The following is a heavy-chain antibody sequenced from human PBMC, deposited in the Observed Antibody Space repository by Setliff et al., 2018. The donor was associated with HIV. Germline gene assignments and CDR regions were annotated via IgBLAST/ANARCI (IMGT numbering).Heavy chain of an antibody. V-gene: IGHV3-33*03. CDR3: ASHFGYCSSTSCEGY. CDR2: IWYDGSNK. CDR1: GFTFSSYG. Sequence: SLRLSCAASGFTFSSYGMHWVRQAPGKGLEWVAVIWYDGSNKYYVDSVKGRFTISRDNAKNSLYLQMNSLRAEDTAVYYCASHFGYCSSTSCEGYWGQGALVTVSS. J-gene: IGHJ4*02. D-gene: IGHD2-2*01.